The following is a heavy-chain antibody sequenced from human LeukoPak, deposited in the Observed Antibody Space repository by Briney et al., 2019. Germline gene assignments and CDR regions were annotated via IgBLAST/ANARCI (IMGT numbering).Heavy chain of an antibody. CDR3: ASPFYYYDSSGYYY. CDR1: GGTFSSYA. Sequence: SVKVSCKASGGTFSSYAISWVRQAPGQGLEWMGRIIPILGIANYAQKFQGRVTITADKSRSTAYMELSSLRSEDTAVYYCASPFYYYDSSGYYYWGQGTLVTVSS. CDR2: IIPILGIA. J-gene: IGHJ4*02. D-gene: IGHD3-22*01. V-gene: IGHV1-69*04.